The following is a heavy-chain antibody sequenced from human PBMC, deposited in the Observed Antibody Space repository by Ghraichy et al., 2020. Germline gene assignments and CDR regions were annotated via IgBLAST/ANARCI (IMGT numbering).Heavy chain of an antibody. CDR2: IYTDTGTP. D-gene: IGHD5-18*01. Sequence: ASVKVSCKASGYTFTDYPINWVRQAPGQGLEWMGWIYTDTGTPTYVQGFTGRFVFSLDTSVSTAFLQISSLTAEDTAIYYCARDPWIRTPPNAFDLWGQGTKVTVSS. J-gene: IGHJ3*01. CDR3: ARDPWIRTPPNAFDL. V-gene: IGHV7-4-1*02. CDR1: GYTFTDYP.